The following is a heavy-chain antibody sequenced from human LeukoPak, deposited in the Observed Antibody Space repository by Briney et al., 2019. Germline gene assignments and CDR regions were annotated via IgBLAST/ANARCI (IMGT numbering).Heavy chain of an antibody. CDR3: ARSSTGSYFDY. CDR2: IYYSGRT. J-gene: IGHJ4*01. CDR1: GGSISSYY. Sequence: SETLSLTCTVSGGSISSYYWSWIRQPPGKGLEWIGYIYYSGRTNYNPSLKSRVTISVDTSKNQFSLKLSSVTAADTAVYYCARSSTGSYFDYWGQGTLVTVYS. D-gene: IGHD2-2*01. V-gene: IGHV4-59*01.